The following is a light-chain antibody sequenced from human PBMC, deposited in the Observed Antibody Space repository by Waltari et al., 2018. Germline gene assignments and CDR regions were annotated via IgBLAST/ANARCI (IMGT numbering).Light chain of an antibody. CDR1: SSTLGDNV. Sequence: QSVLTQPPSASGTPGQRVTIPCSGSSSTLGDNVVHWYQQLPGKAPTLLIYRSDQRHSGVPDRFSGSKSGTIASLAISGLQSADEGDYYCAAWDDSLHGHWVFGGGTKVTVL. V-gene: IGLV1-44*01. CDR2: RSD. J-gene: IGLJ3*02. CDR3: AAWDDSLHGHWV.